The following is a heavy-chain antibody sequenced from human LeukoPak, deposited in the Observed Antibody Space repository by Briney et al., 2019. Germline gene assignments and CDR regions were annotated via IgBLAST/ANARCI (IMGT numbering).Heavy chain of an antibody. CDR1: GGSISSSNW. Sequence: SGTLSLTCAVSGGSISSSNWWSWVRQPPGKGLEWIGEIYHSGSTNYNPSLKSRVTISVDKSKNQFSLKLSSVTAADTAVYYCARARSSIAAAGGEPLDYWGQGTLVTVSS. J-gene: IGHJ4*02. CDR2: IYHSGST. V-gene: IGHV4-4*02. D-gene: IGHD6-13*01. CDR3: ARARSSIAAAGGEPLDY.